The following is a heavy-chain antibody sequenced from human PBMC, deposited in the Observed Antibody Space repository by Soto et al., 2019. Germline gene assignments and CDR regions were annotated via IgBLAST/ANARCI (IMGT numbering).Heavy chain of an antibody. V-gene: IGHV1-69*01. CDR2: IIPSFNTA. J-gene: IGHJ4*02. Sequence: QVLVVQSGAEVKKPGSSVKVSCKVSGGTFNLYAMSWVRQAPGQGLEWMGGIIPSFNTAKYGQKCQGRVTITADESTSTAYMELSSLRSEDTAVYFCASGPFTLSRNYFDYWGQGTLVTVSS. CDR1: GGTFNLYA. D-gene: IGHD2-2*01. CDR3: ASGPFTLSRNYFDY.